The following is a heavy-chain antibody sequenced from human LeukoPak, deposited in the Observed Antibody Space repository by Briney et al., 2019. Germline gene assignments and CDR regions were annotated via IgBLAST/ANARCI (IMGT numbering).Heavy chain of an antibody. CDR1: GYIFTSYW. D-gene: IGHD6-6*01. CDR3: ARRGRSSSNFDF. J-gene: IGHJ4*02. Sequence: KPGESLRISCKGSGYIFTSYWITWVRQMPGKCLEWMGMIDPTDSYTNYSPSFQGHVTISTDKSISTAYLQWSSLKASDTAIYYCARRGRSSSNFDFWGQGTLVTVSS. V-gene: IGHV5-10-1*01. CDR2: IDPTDSYT.